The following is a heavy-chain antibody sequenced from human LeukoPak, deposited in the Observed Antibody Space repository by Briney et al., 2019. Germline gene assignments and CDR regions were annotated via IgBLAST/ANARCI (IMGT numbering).Heavy chain of an antibody. CDR3: AKQHDYGGNSFDY. Sequence: GESLKISCKGSGYSFTSYWIGWVRQMPGKGLEWMGIIYPGDSDTRYSPSFQGQVTIPADKSISTAYLQWSSLKASDTAMYYCAKQHDYGGNSFDYWGQGTLVTVSS. D-gene: IGHD4-23*01. CDR2: IYPGDSDT. CDR1: GYSFTSYW. V-gene: IGHV5-51*01. J-gene: IGHJ4*02.